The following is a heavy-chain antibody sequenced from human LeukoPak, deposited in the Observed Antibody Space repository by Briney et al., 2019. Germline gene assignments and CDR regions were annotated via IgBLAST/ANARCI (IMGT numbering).Heavy chain of an antibody. D-gene: IGHD5-12*01. Sequence: GGSLRLSCAASGFTFSSYWMSWVRQAPGTGLEWVANIKQDGSEEYYVDSVRGRLTISRDNAKNSLYLQMNSLRAEDTAVYYCARVQLGGSWFFDLWGRGTLVTVSS. J-gene: IGHJ2*01. V-gene: IGHV3-7*03. CDR2: IKQDGSEE. CDR1: GFTFSSYW. CDR3: ARVQLGGSWFFDL.